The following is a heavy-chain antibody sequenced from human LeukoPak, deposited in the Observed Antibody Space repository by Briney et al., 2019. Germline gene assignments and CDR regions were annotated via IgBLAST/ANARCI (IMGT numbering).Heavy chain of an antibody. CDR2: IYPGDSDT. J-gene: IGHJ4*02. CDR3: ARLGSYSTGWADY. Sequence: GESLQISCKGSGYSFTTYWIGWVRQMPGKGLEWMGFIYPGDSDTTYSPSFQGQVTISADKSISTAYLQWSSLKASDTAMYYCARLGSYSTGWADYWGQGTLVTVSS. CDR1: GYSFTTYW. D-gene: IGHD6-19*01. V-gene: IGHV5-51*01.